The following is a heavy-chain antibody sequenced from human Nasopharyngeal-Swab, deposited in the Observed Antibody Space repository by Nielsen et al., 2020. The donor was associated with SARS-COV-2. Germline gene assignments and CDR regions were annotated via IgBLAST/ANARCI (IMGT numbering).Heavy chain of an antibody. V-gene: IGHV3-21*01. CDR2: ISSSSSYI. Sequence: SLKISCASSGFTFRSYSLNWVRQAPGKGLEWVSSISSSSSYIYYADTVKGRFPISRDNDKNSLYLQMNSLRAEDTAVYYCARDLETEPDWGQGTLVTVSS. CDR1: GFTFRSYS. J-gene: IGHJ4*02. CDR3: ARDLETEPD. D-gene: IGHD1-1*01.